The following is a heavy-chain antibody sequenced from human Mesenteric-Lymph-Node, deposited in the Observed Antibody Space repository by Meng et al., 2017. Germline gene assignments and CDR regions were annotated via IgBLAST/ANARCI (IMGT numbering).Heavy chain of an antibody. Sequence: ASVKVSCKASGYTFTGYYMHWVRQAPGQGLEWMGRINPNSGGTNYAQKFQGRVTMTRDTSISTAYMELSRLRSDDTAVYYCARDTRIVVVPAFDPWGQGTLVPVS. V-gene: IGHV1-2*06. CDR3: ARDTRIVVVPAFDP. CDR2: INPNSGGT. D-gene: IGHD2-2*01. CDR1: GYTFTGYY. J-gene: IGHJ5*02.